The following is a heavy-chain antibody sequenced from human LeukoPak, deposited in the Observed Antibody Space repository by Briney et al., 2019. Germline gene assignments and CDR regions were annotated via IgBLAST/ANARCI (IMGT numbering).Heavy chain of an antibody. CDR3: AKNREQWLYHGSWFDP. Sequence: QAGGSLRLSCAASGFTFSSYGMHWVRQAPGKGLEWVAVIWYDGSNKYYADSVKGRFTISRDNSKNTLYLQMNSLRAEDTAVYYCAKNREQWLYHGSWFDPWGQGTLVTVSS. CDR1: GFTFSSYG. CDR2: IWYDGSNK. V-gene: IGHV3-30*02. D-gene: IGHD6-19*01. J-gene: IGHJ5*02.